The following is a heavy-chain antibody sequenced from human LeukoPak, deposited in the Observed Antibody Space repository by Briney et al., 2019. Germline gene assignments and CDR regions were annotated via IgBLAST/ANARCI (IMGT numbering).Heavy chain of an antibody. CDR3: ALSWTTMVRGVITPDY. Sequence: GGSLRLSCTVSGFTVSSNSWSWVRQAPGKGLEWVSFIYSGGNTHYSDSVTGRFTISRDNSKNTLYLQMNSLRAEDTAVYYCALSWTTMVRGVITPDYWGQGTLVTVSS. CDR2: IYSGGNT. D-gene: IGHD3-10*01. CDR1: GFTVSSNS. J-gene: IGHJ4*02. V-gene: IGHV3-53*01.